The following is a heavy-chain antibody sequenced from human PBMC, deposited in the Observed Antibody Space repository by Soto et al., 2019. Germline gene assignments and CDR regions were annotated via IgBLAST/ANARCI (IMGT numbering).Heavy chain of an antibody. CDR1: GYTFSSYA. D-gene: IGHD3-3*01. V-gene: IGHV3-23*01. CDR3: VKTDYDFWSGYYMGYDY. CDR2: ISGSGGST. J-gene: IGHJ4*02. Sequence: GASLKISCKGSGYTFSSYAMSWVRQAPGKGLEWVSAISGSGGSTYYADSVKGRFTISRDNSKNTLYLQMNSLRAEDTAVYYCVKTDYDFWSGYYMGYDYWGQGTLVTVSS.